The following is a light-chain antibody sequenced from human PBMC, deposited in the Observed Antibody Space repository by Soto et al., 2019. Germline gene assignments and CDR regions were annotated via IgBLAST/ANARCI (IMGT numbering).Light chain of an antibody. CDR3: EQYNSYSFT. J-gene: IGKJ3*01. CDR1: QSISSW. V-gene: IGKV1-5*03. Sequence: DIQMTQSPSTLSASVGDRVTITCRASQSISSWLAWYQQKPGKAPKRLIYKASSLESGVPPRFSASGSGTEITLTISSLQPDDFATYYCEQYNSYSFTFGPGTKVDIK. CDR2: KAS.